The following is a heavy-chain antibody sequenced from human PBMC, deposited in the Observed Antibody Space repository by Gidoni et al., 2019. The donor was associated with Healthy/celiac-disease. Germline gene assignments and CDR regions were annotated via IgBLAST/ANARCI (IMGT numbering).Heavy chain of an antibody. V-gene: IGHV3-33*01. CDR2: IWYDGSNK. CDR1: GFTFSSYG. D-gene: IGHD3-16*01. Sequence: QVQLVESGGGVVQPGRSLRLSCAASGFTFSSYGMHWVRQAPGKGLEWVAVIWYDGSNKYYADSVKGRFTISRDNSKNTLYLQMNSLRAEDTAVYYCASSVMILFQHWGQGTLVTVSS. CDR3: ASSVMILFQH. J-gene: IGHJ1*01.